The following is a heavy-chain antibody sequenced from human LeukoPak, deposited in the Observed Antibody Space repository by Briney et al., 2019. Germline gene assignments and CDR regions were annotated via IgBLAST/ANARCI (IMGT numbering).Heavy chain of an antibody. CDR1: GVSINNYY. J-gene: IGHJ4*02. Sequence: PSETLSLTCTVSGVSINNYYWSWIRQPPGKGLEWIGYIYYSGSTNYNPSLKSRVTISVDTSKNQFSLKLSSVTAADTAVYYCARHPSAAAKLLFDYWGQGTLVTVSS. CDR3: ARHPSAAAKLLFDY. V-gene: IGHV4-59*08. CDR2: IYYSGST. D-gene: IGHD6-13*01.